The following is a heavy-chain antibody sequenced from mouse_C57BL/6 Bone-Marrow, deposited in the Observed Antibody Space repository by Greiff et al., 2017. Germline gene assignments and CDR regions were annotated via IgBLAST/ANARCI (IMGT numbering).Heavy chain of an antibody. CDR3: TTDDYIGY. CDR1: GFNIKDDY. Sequence: EVQLQQSGAELVRPGASVKLSCTASGFNIKDDYMHWVKQRPEQGLEWIGWIDPENGDTEYASKFQGKATITADTSSNTAYLQLRSLTSEDTAVYYCTTDDYIGYWGQGTTLTVSS. J-gene: IGHJ2*01. D-gene: IGHD2-4*01. V-gene: IGHV14-4*01. CDR2: IDPENGDT.